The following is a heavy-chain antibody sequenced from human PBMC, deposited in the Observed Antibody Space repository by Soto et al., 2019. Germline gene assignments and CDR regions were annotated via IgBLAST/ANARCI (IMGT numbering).Heavy chain of an antibody. J-gene: IGHJ4*02. CDR3: AGEAYSRDYFDY. Sequence: TSETLSLTCSVSAGSISRYYWGWVRQSPGEGLEWIAHISYTVDASYNPSLKSRVTMSVDTSKNQFSLKLSSVTAADTAVYYCAGEAYSRDYFDYWGQGTLVTVSS. CDR1: AGSISRYY. V-gene: IGHV4-59*12. D-gene: IGHD6-13*01. CDR2: ISYTVDA.